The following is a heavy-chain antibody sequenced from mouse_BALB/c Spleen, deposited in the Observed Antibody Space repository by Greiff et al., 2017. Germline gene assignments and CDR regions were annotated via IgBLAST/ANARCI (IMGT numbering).Heavy chain of an antibody. CDR2: ISSGSSTI. Sequence: EVKLVESGGGLVQPGGSRKLSCAASGFTFSSFGMHWVRQAPEKGLEWVAYISSGSSTIYYADTVKGRFTISRDNPKNTLFLQMTSLRSEDTAMYYCARSRITTTPYAMDYWGQGTSVTVSS. V-gene: IGHV5-17*02. J-gene: IGHJ4*01. CDR3: ARSRITTTPYAMDY. CDR1: GFTFSSFG. D-gene: IGHD2-4*01.